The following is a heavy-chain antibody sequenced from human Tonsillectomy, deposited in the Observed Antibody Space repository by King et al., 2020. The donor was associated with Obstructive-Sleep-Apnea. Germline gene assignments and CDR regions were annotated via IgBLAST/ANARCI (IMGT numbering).Heavy chain of an antibody. V-gene: IGHV4-59*08. J-gene: IGHJ6*02. D-gene: IGHD5-24*01. Sequence: QLQESGPGLVKPAETLSLTCSVSGASISSYFWSWIRQTPGKGLEWIGYIHYSGSTNYNPSFKSRVTISVDTSKNQFSLKVSSVTAADTAVYSCARNRLRDGYNPRTFSYYYGRNVWAKGPRSLSP. CDR3: ARNRLRDGYNPRTFSYYYGRNV. CDR2: IHYSGST. CDR1: GASISSYF.